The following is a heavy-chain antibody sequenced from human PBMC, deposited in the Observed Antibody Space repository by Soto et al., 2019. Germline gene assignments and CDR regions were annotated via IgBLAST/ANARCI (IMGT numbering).Heavy chain of an antibody. D-gene: IGHD3-9*01. CDR1: GFTFSSYA. V-gene: IGHV3-23*01. Sequence: GGSLRLSCAASGFTFSSYAMSWVRQAPGKGLEWVSAISGSGGSTYYADSVKGRFTISRDNSKNTLYLQMNSLRAEDTAVYYYAKDRSLDYDILTGYSQPVDYWGQGTLVTVSS. CDR3: AKDRSLDYDILTGYSQPVDY. J-gene: IGHJ4*02. CDR2: ISGSGGST.